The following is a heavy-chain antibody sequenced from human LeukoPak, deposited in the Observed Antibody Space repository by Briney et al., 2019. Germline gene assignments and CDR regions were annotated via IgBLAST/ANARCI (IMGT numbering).Heavy chain of an antibody. CDR1: GGSISSHY. Sequence: PSETLSLTCTVSGGSISSHYWSWIRQPPGKGLEWSGYIYYSGSTNYNPSLKSRVTISVDTSKNQFSLKLSSVTAADTAVYYCARGDIVVVPAAIASWFDPWGQGTLVTVSS. J-gene: IGHJ5*02. D-gene: IGHD2-2*02. V-gene: IGHV4-59*11. CDR3: ARGDIVVVPAAIASWFDP. CDR2: IYYSGST.